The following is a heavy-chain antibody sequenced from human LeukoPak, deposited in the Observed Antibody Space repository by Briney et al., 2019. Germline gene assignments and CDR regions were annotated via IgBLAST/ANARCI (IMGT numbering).Heavy chain of an antibody. CDR2: IYLDDSDT. D-gene: IGHD2-15*01. V-gene: IGHV5-51*01. CDR1: GYSFTNYW. CDR3: ARRYCGGGSCYSGKQYYFDY. Sequence: GECLKISCKGSGYSFTNYWIGWVRQMPGKGLEWMGIIYLDDSDTRYSPSFQGQVTISADKSISTAYLQWSSLNASDTAMYYCARRYCGGGSCYSGKQYYFDYWGQGTLVTVSS. J-gene: IGHJ4*02.